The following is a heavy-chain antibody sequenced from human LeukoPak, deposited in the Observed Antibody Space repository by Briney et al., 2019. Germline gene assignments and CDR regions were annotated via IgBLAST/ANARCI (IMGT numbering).Heavy chain of an antibody. CDR1: GFTFDDYG. J-gene: IGHJ3*02. CDR2: INWNGGST. CDR3: ASSGEPGPLKGGDGGEVFDI. D-gene: IGHD2-21*02. V-gene: IGHV3-20*04. Sequence: GGSLRLSCAASGFTFDDYGMSWVRQAPGKGLEWVSGINWNGGSTGYADSVKGRFTISRDNAKNSLYLQMNSLRAEDTALYYCASSGEPGPLKGGDGGEVFDIWGKGTMVTVSS.